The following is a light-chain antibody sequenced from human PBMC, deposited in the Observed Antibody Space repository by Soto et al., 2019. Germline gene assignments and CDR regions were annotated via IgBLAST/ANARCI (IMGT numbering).Light chain of an antibody. CDR2: DAS. CDR1: KNINTW. J-gene: IGKJ4*01. Sequence: DIQMTQSPSTLSASVGDRVTITCRASKNINTWVAWYQQKPGKAPKLLIYDASSLESGVPSRVSGSGSGTEFTLTISSLQPEDFATYYCQQLNSYPLTFGGGTKVDIK. CDR3: QQLNSYPLT. V-gene: IGKV1-5*01.